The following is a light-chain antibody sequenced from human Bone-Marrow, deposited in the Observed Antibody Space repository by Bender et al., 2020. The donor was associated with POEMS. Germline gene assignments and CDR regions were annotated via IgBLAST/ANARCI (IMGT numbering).Light chain of an antibody. CDR2: DVT. V-gene: IGLV2-11*01. J-gene: IGLJ3*02. Sequence: QSALTQPRSVSGSPGQSVTISCTGTRSDVGGSNYVSWYQHHPGKAPKLIIYDVTKRPSGVPDRFSGSKSGNTASLTISGLQAEDEADYFCISYTSSSTLVFGGGTKLTVL. CDR3: ISYTSSSTLV. CDR1: RSDVGGSNY.